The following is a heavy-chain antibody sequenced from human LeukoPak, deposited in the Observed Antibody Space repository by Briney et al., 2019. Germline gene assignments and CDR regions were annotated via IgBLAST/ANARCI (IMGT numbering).Heavy chain of an antibody. V-gene: IGHV3-11*01. CDR2: SSSSGSST. CDR3: AAAPNTTPGSLGH. Sequence: GGSLRLSCAASGFSFSDYYMNWIRQAPGKGLEWASYSSSSGSSTYYADSVKGRFTISRDYAKNALFLQMNSLRAEDTAVCYCAAAPNTTPGSLGHWGQGTLVTVSS. J-gene: IGHJ4*02. CDR1: GFSFSDYY. D-gene: IGHD6-25*01.